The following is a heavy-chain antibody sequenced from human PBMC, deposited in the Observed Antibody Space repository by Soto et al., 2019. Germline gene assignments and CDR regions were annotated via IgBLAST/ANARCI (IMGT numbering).Heavy chain of an antibody. CDR2: IYRTGST. Sequence: SEALSLTCAVSVGSFTSNNWWTWVRQPPGQGLEWIGEIYRTGSTNYNPSLKSRVTISLDKSENQFSLKVTSLTAADTAVYYCASRDPPNWFDPWGQGTLVTVSS. CDR3: ASRDPPNWFDP. J-gene: IGHJ5*02. CDR1: VGSFTSNNW. V-gene: IGHV4-4*02.